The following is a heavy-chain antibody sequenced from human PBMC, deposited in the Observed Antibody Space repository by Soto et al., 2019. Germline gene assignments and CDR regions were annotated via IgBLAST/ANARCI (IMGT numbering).Heavy chain of an antibody. Sequence: QITLKESGPTLVKPTQTLTLTCTFSGFSLSASGVGVGWIRQPPGKALEWLALIYWDDDKRYSPSLKNRLTIMEDTSKNLVSLTLTNLDPVDTATYYCAHSTMTHWHFDVWGRGTLVTVSS. CDR3: AHSTMTHWHFDV. D-gene: IGHD4-17*01. CDR2: IYWDDDK. V-gene: IGHV2-5*02. CDR1: GFSLSASGVG. J-gene: IGHJ2*01.